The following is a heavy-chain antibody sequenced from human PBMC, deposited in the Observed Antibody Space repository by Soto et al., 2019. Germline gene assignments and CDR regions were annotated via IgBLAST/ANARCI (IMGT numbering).Heavy chain of an antibody. CDR3: ARQGVVRSGHANMDV. Sequence: GESLKISCKGSGYIFANYWISWVRQMPGKGLEWMGRIDPSDSYINYSPSFHGHVTISLDKSISTAYLQWSSLEASDTAMYYCARQGVVRSGHANMDVWGQGTTVTVS. CDR2: IDPSDSYI. V-gene: IGHV5-10-1*01. D-gene: IGHD2-21*01. J-gene: IGHJ6*02. CDR1: GYIFANYW.